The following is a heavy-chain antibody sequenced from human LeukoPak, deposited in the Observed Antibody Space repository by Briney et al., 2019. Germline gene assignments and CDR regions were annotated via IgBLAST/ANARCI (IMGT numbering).Heavy chain of an antibody. CDR3: ARSGPPKYCSGGSCYLVVAYFDY. J-gene: IGHJ4*02. CDR2: INPNSGGT. V-gene: IGHV1-2*02. Sequence: ASVKVSCKASGYTFTGYYMHWVRQAPGQGLEWMGWINPNSGGTNYAQKFQGRVTMTRDTSISTAYMELSRLRSEDTAVYYCARSGPPKYCSGGSCYLVVAYFDYWGQGTLVTVSS. CDR1: GYTFTGYY. D-gene: IGHD2-15*01.